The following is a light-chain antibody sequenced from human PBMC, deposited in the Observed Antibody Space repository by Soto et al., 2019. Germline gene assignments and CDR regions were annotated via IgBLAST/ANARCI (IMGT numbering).Light chain of an antibody. CDR1: QSVSSN. J-gene: IGKJ5*01. CDR2: GAS. V-gene: IGKV3-20*01. Sequence: IVMTQSPATLSVSPGERATLSCRASQSVSSNLAWYQQKPGQAPRLLIYGASSRATGTPDRFSGSGSGTDFTLTISRLEPEDFAVYYCQQYGSSPPITFGQGTRLEIK. CDR3: QQYGSSPPIT.